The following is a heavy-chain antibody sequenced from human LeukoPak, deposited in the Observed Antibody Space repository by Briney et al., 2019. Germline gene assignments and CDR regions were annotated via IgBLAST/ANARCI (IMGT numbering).Heavy chain of an antibody. CDR2: ISGSGGST. D-gene: IGHD2-15*01. Sequence: GGSLRLSCAASGFTFSSYAMSWVRQAPGKGLEWVSAISGSGGSTYYADSVKGRFTISRDNSENTLYLQMNSLRAEDTAVYYCAKEDIVVVVAATPEENYYYGMDVWGQGTTVTVSS. J-gene: IGHJ6*02. V-gene: IGHV3-23*01. CDR3: AKEDIVVVVAATPEENYYYGMDV. CDR1: GFTFSSYA.